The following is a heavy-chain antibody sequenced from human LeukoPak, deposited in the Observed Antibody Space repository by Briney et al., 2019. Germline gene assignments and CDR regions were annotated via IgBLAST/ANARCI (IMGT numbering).Heavy chain of an antibody. J-gene: IGHJ3*02. CDR1: GGSISSGGYS. CDR3: ARNTMATVTTWAFDI. Sequence: SQTLSLTCAVSGGSISSGGYSWSWIRQPPGKGLEWIGYIYHSGSTYYNPSLKSRVTISVDRSKNQFSLKLSSVTAADTAVYYCARNTMATVTTWAFDIWGQGTMVTVSS. D-gene: IGHD4-17*01. CDR2: IYHSGST. V-gene: IGHV4-30-2*01.